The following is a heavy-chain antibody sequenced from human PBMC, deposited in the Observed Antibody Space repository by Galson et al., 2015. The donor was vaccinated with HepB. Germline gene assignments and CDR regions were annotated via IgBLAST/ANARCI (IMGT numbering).Heavy chain of an antibody. CDR3: ARGGEINGNRQLNAFDI. CDR1: GYTFTSYG. V-gene: IGHV1-18*01. D-gene: IGHD1-14*01. CDR2: ISAYNGNT. J-gene: IGHJ3*02. Sequence: SVKVSCKASGYTFTSYGISWVRQAPGQGLEWMGWISAYNGNTNYAQKLQGRVTMTTDTSTSTAYMELRSLRSDDTAVYYCARGGEINGNRQLNAFDIWGQGTMVTVSS.